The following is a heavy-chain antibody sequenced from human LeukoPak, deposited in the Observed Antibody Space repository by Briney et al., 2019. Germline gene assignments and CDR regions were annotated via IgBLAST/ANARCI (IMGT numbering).Heavy chain of an antibody. D-gene: IGHD4-11*01. CDR2: ISAYNGNT. CDR3: ARDDNYGIFVNVDY. V-gene: IGHV1-18*01. Sequence: ASVRVSCKTSGYTFTSYGITWVRQAPGQGLEWMGWISAYNGNTNYAQKLQGRVTMTTDTSTSTAYMELSSLRSDDTAVYYCARDDNYGIFVNVDYWGQGTLVTVSS. CDR1: GYTFTSYG. J-gene: IGHJ4*02.